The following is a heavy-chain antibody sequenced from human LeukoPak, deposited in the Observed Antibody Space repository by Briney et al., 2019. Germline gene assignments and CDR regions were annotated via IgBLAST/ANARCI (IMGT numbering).Heavy chain of an antibody. D-gene: IGHD5-12*01. CDR2: TYWNDDK. CDR3: AHSRSLDSGYGSGVFDY. J-gene: IGHJ4*02. Sequence: KESGPTLVNPTQTLTLTCTFSGFSLSTSGVGVGWIRQPPGKALEWLALTYWNDDKRYSPSLKSRLTITKDTSKNQVVLTMTNMDPVDTATYYCAHSRSLDSGYGSGVFDYWGQGTLVTVSS. V-gene: IGHV2-5*01. CDR1: GFSLSTSGVG.